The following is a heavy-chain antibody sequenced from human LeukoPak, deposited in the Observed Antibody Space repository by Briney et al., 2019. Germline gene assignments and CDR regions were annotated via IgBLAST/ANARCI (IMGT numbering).Heavy chain of an antibody. D-gene: IGHD5-24*01. J-gene: IGHJ5*02. V-gene: IGHV4-59*08. Sequence: PSETLSLTCTVSGGSISSYYWSWIRQPPGKGLEWIGYIYYSGSTNYNPSLKSRVTISVDTSKNQFSLKLSSVTAADTAVYYCARAPSKRWLQLTWGQGTLVTVSS. CDR2: IYYSGST. CDR1: GGSISSYY. CDR3: ARAPSKRWLQLT.